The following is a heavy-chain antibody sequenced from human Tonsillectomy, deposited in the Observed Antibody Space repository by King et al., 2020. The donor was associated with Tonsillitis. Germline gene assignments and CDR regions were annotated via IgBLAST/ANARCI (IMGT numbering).Heavy chain of an antibody. CDR2: INSDGSAT. J-gene: IGHJ3*02. V-gene: IGHV3-74*01. CDR3: VRDCSSTSCYASDAFDI. D-gene: IGHD2-2*01. CDR1: GFTFSSYW. Sequence: VQLVESGGGLVQPGGSLRLSCAASGFTFSSYWMHWVRQTPGKGLVWVSRINSDGSATSYADSVKGRFTISRDNAKNTLYLKMNSLRAEDTAVYYCVRDCSSTSCYASDAFDIWGQGTMVTVSS.